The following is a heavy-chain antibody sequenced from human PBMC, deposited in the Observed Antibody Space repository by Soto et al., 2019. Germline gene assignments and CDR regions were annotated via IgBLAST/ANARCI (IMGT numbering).Heavy chain of an antibody. CDR2: ISGYNGNT. V-gene: IGHV1-18*04. D-gene: IGHD3-22*01. CDR1: GYTFTDYG. CDR3: ARDREYYYDSSGNYYYHYGLDV. J-gene: IGHJ6*02. Sequence: QVQLVESGAEVKKPGASVKVSCKASGYTFTDYGISCVRQAPGQGLEWMGWISGYNGNTKYAQKFQGRVTMTTDTPTNTAYMELRSLRSDDTAVYYCARDREYYYDSSGNYYYHYGLDVWGQGTTVTVS.